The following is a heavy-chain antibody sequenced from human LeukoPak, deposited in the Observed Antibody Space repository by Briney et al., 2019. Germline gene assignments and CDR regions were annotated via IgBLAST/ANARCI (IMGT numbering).Heavy chain of an antibody. Sequence: SETLSLTCAVYGGSFSGYYWSWNRQPPGKGLEWIGEINHSGSTNYNPSLKSRITISVDTSKNQFSLKLSSVTAADTAVYYCARGRGVRGVMALLYYYYYMDVWGKGTTVTVSS. V-gene: IGHV4-34*01. CDR1: GGSFSGYY. CDR3: ARGRGVRGVMALLYYYYYMDV. D-gene: IGHD3-10*01. J-gene: IGHJ6*03. CDR2: INHSGST.